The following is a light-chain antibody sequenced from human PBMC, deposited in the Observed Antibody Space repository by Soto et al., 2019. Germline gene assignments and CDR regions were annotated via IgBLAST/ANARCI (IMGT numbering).Light chain of an antibody. CDR1: SSDVGGYNY. J-gene: IGLJ1*01. CDR3: SSYAGSNNLV. CDR2: EVT. V-gene: IGLV2-8*01. Sequence: QSALTQPPSASGSPGQSVTISCTGTSSDVGGYNYVSWYQQRPGKAPKLMIYEVTKRPSGVPDRFSGSKSVNTASLTVSGLQAEDEADYYCSSYAGSNNLVFGTGTKLTVL.